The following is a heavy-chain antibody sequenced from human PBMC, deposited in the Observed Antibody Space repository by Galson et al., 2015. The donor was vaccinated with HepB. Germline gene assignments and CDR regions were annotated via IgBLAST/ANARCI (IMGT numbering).Heavy chain of an antibody. V-gene: IGHV1-8*01. CDR2: MNPNSGNT. CDR3: ARPDPGIAAAGVYYYYYMDV. CDR1: GYTFTSYG. J-gene: IGHJ6*03. Sequence: SVKVSCKASGYTFTSYGINWVRQATGQGLEWMGWMNPNSGNTGYAQKFQGRVTMTRNTSISTAYMELGSLRSEDTAVYYCARPDPGIAAAGVYYYYYMDVWGKGTTVTVSS. D-gene: IGHD6-13*01.